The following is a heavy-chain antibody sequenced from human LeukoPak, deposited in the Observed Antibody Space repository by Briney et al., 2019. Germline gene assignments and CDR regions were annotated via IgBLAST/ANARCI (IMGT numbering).Heavy chain of an antibody. CDR3: AKVRAITMVRGVDFDY. D-gene: IGHD3-10*01. CDR1: GFTFSSYG. V-gene: IGHV3-30*18. Sequence: PGGSLRLSCAASGFTFSSYGMHWVRQAPGKGLEWVAVISYDTITKYYADSVKGRFTISRDNSKNTLYLQMNSLRAEDTAVYYCAKVRAITMVRGVDFDYWGQGTLVTVSS. J-gene: IGHJ4*02. CDR2: ISYDTITK.